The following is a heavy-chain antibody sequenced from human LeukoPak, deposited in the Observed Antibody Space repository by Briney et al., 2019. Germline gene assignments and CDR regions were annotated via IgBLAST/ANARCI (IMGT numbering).Heavy chain of an antibody. J-gene: IGHJ4*02. D-gene: IGHD3-22*01. V-gene: IGHV3-33*01. CDR1: GFTFSSYG. CDR3: ARGPYYYDSSGQIFDY. Sequence: GGSLRLSCAASGFTFSSYGMHWVRQAPGKGLEWVAVIWYDGSNKYYADSVKGRFTISRDNSKNTLYLQMNSLRAEDTAVYYCARGPYYYDSSGQIFDYWGQGTLVTVSS. CDR2: IWYDGSNK.